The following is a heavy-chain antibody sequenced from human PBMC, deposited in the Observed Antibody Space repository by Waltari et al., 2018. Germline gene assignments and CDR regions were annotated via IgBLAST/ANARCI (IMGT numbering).Heavy chain of an antibody. J-gene: IGHJ4*02. CDR2: SYHSGST. Sequence: QVQLQESGPGLVKPSEPLSLTCAVSGYSISSGYYWGWNGHPPGKGLEWIGSSYHSGSTYYNPSLKSRVTISVDTSKNQFSLKLSSVTAADTAVYYCARQEESGGYNLFDYWGQGTLVTVSS. V-gene: IGHV4-38-2*01. CDR3: ARQEESGGYNLFDY. CDR1: GYSISSGYY. D-gene: IGHD5-12*01.